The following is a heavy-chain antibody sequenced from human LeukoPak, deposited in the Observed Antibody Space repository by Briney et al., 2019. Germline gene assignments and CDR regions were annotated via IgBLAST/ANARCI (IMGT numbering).Heavy chain of an antibody. Sequence: PSETLSLTCTVSGGSISSGGYYWSWIRQHPGKGLEWIGYIYYSGSTYYNPSLKSRVTISVDTSKSQFSLKLSSVTAADTAVYYCARFEVAAAGTGGGIDYWGQGTLVTVSS. D-gene: IGHD6-13*01. CDR2: IYYSGST. V-gene: IGHV4-31*03. CDR3: ARFEVAAAGTGGGIDY. CDR1: GGSISSGGYY. J-gene: IGHJ4*02.